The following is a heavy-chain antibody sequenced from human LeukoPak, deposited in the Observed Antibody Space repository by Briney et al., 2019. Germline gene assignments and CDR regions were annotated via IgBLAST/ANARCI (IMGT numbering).Heavy chain of an antibody. Sequence: GGSLRLSCAASGLTFDDYAMHWVRQAPGKGLEWVSGISWNSGSIGYADSVKGRFTISRDNAKNSLYLQMNSLRAEDTALYYCTKLGNSLTWGQGTLVTVSS. CDR2: ISWNSGSI. J-gene: IGHJ5*02. CDR1: GLTFDDYA. V-gene: IGHV3-9*01. D-gene: IGHD4-23*01. CDR3: TKLGNSLT.